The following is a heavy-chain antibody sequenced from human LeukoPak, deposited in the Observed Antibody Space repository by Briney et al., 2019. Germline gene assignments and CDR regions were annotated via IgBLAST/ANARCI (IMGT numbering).Heavy chain of an antibody. CDR3: ARGLGPGNWFDP. CDR2: IYHSGST. CDR1: GYSISSGYY. J-gene: IGHJ5*02. V-gene: IGHV4-38-2*02. Sequence: SETLSLTCTVSGYSISSGYYWGWIRQPPGKGLEWIGSIYHSGSTFYNPSLKSRVTTSVDTSKNQFSLKLSSVTAADTAMFYCARGLGPGNWFDPWGQGTLVTVSS. D-gene: IGHD3-10*01.